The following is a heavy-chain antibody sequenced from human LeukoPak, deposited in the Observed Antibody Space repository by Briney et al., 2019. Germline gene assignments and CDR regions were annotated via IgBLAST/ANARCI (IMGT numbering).Heavy chain of an antibody. Sequence: ASVKVSCKASGYTFTSYDINWVRQATGQGLEWMGWMNPNSGNTGYAQKFQGRVTMTRITSISTAYMELSSLRSEDTAVYYCASSASHSSGWYPIDYWGQGTLVTVSS. CDR2: MNPNSGNT. J-gene: IGHJ4*02. CDR1: GYTFTSYD. D-gene: IGHD6-19*01. CDR3: ASSASHSSGWYPIDY. V-gene: IGHV1-8*01.